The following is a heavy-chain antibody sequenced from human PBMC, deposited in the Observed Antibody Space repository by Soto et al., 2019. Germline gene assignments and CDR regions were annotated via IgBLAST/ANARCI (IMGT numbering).Heavy chain of an antibody. V-gene: IGHV3-53*01. CDR3: ASLRIAARPFDY. CDR1: GFTVSSNY. D-gene: IGHD6-6*01. Sequence: PGGSLRLSCAASGFTVSSNYMSWVRQAPGKGLEWVSVIYSGGSTYYADSVKGRFTIPRDNSKNTLYLQMNSLRAEDTAVYYCASLRIAARPFDYWGQGTLVTVSS. J-gene: IGHJ4*02. CDR2: IYSGGST.